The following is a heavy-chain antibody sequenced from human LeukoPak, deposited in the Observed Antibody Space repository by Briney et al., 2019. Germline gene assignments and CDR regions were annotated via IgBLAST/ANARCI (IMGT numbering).Heavy chain of an antibody. CDR3: ASKLGTPGWFDP. Sequence: ASVKVSCKASGYTFTGYYMHWVRQAPGQGLEWMGWINPNSDGTNYAQKFQGRVTMTRDTSISTAYMELSRLRSDDTAVYYCASKLGTPGWFDPWGQGTLVTVSS. J-gene: IGHJ5*02. CDR2: INPNSDGT. V-gene: IGHV1-2*02. D-gene: IGHD7-27*01. CDR1: GYTFTGYY.